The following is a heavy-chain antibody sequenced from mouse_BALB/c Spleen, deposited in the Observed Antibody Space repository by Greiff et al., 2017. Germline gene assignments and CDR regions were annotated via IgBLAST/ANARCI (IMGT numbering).Heavy chain of an antibody. CDR2: INPSSGYT. J-gene: IGHJ1*01. CDR1: GYTFPSYT. Sequence: QVQLQQSGAELARPGASVKMSCKASGYTFPSYTMHWVKQRPGQGLEWIGYINPSSGYTNYNQKFKDKATLTADKSSSTAYMQLSSLTSEDSAVYYCAREGYYASYFDVWGAGTTVTVSS. CDR3: AREGYYASYFDV. V-gene: IGHV1-4*01. D-gene: IGHD2-3*01.